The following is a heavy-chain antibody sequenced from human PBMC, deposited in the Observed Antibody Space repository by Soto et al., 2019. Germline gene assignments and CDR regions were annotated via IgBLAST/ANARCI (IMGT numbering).Heavy chain of an antibody. CDR2: IIPIFGTP. CDR3: ARERSVGYCITTTCPKPFYYYAMDV. Sequence: GASVKVSCNASGGTFPNYAFSWVRQAPGHGLEWMGGIIPIFGTPDYAQKFQGRVTITADESTRTASMELSSLRSDDTAVYYCARERSVGYCITTTCPKPFYYYAMDVWGQGTTVTVSS. D-gene: IGHD2-2*01. V-gene: IGHV1-69*13. J-gene: IGHJ6*02. CDR1: GGTFPNYA.